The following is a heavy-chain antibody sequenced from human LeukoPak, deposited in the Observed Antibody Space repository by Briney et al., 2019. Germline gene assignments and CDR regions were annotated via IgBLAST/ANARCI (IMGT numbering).Heavy chain of an antibody. Sequence: ASVKVSCKASVYTFTNYGINWVRQAPGQGLERMGWISAYNDNTNYAQKLQGRVTMTTDTSTSTAYIELRSLRSDDTAVYYCARGCSSATCYHGIGWFDPWGQGTLVTVSS. D-gene: IGHD2-2*01. V-gene: IGHV1-18*01. CDR3: ARGCSSATCYHGIGWFDP. J-gene: IGHJ5*02. CDR1: VYTFTNYG. CDR2: ISAYNDNT.